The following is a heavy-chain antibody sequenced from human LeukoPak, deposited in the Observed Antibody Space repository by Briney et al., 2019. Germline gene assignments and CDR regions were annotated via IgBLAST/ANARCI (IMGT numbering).Heavy chain of an antibody. CDR3: ARRAGGWYRGDWFDP. D-gene: IGHD6-19*01. Sequence: ASVKVSCKASGYIFTSYYIHWVRQAPGQGLEWMGWINPNSGGTNYVQKYQGRVTMTRDTSISTAYMELSRLRSDDTAVYYCARRAGGWYRGDWFDPWGQGTLVTVSS. CDR2: INPNSGGT. V-gene: IGHV1-2*02. J-gene: IGHJ5*02. CDR1: GYIFTSYY.